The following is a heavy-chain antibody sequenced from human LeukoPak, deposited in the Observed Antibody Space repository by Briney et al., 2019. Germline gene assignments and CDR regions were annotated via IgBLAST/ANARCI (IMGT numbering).Heavy chain of an antibody. CDR3: ARVQGQFITGSTNYHYYMDV. CDR2: ISTYNGDT. V-gene: IGHV1-18*01. D-gene: IGHD1-7*01. CDR1: GYTFTSYG. Sequence: GASVKVSCKASGYTFTSYGISWVRQAPGQGLEWMGWISTYNGDTNYAQKLQGRVTVTADTSTSTTSMELRSLRSDDTAVYYCARVQGQFITGSTNYHYYMDVWGKGTTVTVSS. J-gene: IGHJ6*03.